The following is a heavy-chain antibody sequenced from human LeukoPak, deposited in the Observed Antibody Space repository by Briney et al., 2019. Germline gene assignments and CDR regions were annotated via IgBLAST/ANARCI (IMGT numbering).Heavy chain of an antibody. D-gene: IGHD3-22*01. CDR1: GGSISSYY. CDR3: AAGRMITEVNALDY. V-gene: IGHV4-59*08. J-gene: IGHJ4*02. Sequence: SETLSLTCTVSGGSISSYYWSWIRHPPGKGLEWIGFIYYSGITTYNPSLKSRVTISVDTSRNQFSLKMNSMTAADTALYYCAAGRMITEVNALDYWGQGTRVTVSS. CDR2: IYYSGIT.